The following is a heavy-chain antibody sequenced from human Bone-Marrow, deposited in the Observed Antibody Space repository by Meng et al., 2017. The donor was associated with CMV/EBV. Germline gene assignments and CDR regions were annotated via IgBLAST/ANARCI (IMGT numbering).Heavy chain of an antibody. J-gene: IGHJ4*02. CDR1: GFTFRTYS. CDR2: ISKNGNYI. CDR3: ATEPSTSLAVAATG. V-gene: IGHV3-21*01. Sequence: ASGFTFRTYSMTWVRQAPGKGLEWVSSISKNGNYIYYADSVKGRFTISRDNAKNSLHLQMNSLRAEDTAVYYCATEPSTSLAVAATGGGQGTLVTVSS. D-gene: IGHD6-19*01.